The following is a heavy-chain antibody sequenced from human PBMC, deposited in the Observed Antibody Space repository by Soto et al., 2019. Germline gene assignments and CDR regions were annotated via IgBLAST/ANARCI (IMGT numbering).Heavy chain of an antibody. CDR3: AYSSGWWRLDV. V-gene: IGHV4-4*02. J-gene: IGHJ6*02. CDR2: KHHSGST. CDR1: GGSINNGYW. Sequence: QVHLQESGPGLVKPSGTLSLTCGVSGGSINNGYWWTWVRQPPGKGLEWIGEKHHSGSTNYNLSLKCRVSLALDKSKNQFSLILSSVTAADTAGYYCAYSSGWWRLDVWGQGTTVTVSS. D-gene: IGHD6-19*01.